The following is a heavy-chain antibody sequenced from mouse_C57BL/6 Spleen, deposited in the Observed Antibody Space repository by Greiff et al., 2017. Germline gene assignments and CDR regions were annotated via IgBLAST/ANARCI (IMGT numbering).Heavy chain of an antibody. V-gene: IGHV1-52*01. D-gene: IGHD1-1*01. CDR2: IDPSDSET. CDR1: GYTFTSYW. CDR3: ARRYGSSYYYYAMDY. Sequence: QVQLKQSGAELVRPGSSVKLSCKASGYTFTSYWMHWVKQRPIQGLEWIGNIDPSDSETHYNQKFKDKATLTVDKSSSTAYMQLSSLTSEDSAVYYCARRYGSSYYYYAMDYWGQGTSVTVSS. J-gene: IGHJ4*01.